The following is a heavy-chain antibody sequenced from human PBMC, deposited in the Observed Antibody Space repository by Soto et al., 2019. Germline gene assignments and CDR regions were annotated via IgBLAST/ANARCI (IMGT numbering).Heavy chain of an antibody. CDR3: ARGGYYDGSGSYYQPDYYYYYGMDV. Sequence: QVQLQESGPGLVKPSQTLSLTCTVSGGSISSGGYYWSWIRQHPGKGLEWIGYIYYSGSTYYNPSLQSRATISVDASKNQFSLKLSSVTAADTAVYYCARGGYYDGSGSYYQPDYYYYYGMDVWGQGTTVTVSS. CDR1: GGSISSGGYY. CDR2: IYYSGST. J-gene: IGHJ6*02. D-gene: IGHD3-10*01. V-gene: IGHV4-31*03.